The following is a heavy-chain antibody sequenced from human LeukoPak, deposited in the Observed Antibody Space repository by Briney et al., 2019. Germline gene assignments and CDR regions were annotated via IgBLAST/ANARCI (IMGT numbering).Heavy chain of an antibody. V-gene: IGHV4-30-2*01. J-gene: IGHJ4*02. Sequence: SETLSLTCAVSGGSISSGGYSWSWIRQPPGKGLEWIGYIYHSGSTNYNPSLKSRVTISVDKSKNQFSLKLSSVTAADTAVYYCARQSRGPPPDFDYWGQGTLVTVSS. CDR2: IYHSGST. CDR3: ARQSRGPPPDFDY. CDR1: GGSISSGGYS.